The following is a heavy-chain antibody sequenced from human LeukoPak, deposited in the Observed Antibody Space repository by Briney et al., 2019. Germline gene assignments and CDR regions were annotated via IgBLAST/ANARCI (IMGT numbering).Heavy chain of an antibody. V-gene: IGHV4-61*02. CDR1: GGSISSGSYY. J-gene: IGHJ4*02. CDR3: AKSSYSIFDY. D-gene: IGHD5-18*01. CDR2: IYSSGST. Sequence: SETLSLTCTVSGGSISSGSYYWSWIRQPAGKGLEWIGRIYSSGSTNYNPSLKSRVTISLDTSKNQFSLKLSSVTAADTAVYYCAKSSYSIFDYWGQGTLVTVSS.